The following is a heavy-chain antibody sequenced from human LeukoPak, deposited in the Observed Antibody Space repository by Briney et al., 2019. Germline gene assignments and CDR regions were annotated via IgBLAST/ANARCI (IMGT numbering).Heavy chain of an antibody. Sequence: GGSLTLSCAASGFTVSSNYMSWGRQGPGKGLECVSVIFYDCDTYYSDSVKGRFAISRDNSKNKLYLHVESPTPDDTTGNYFAKGSGYAAQHYYYYMDVWGKGPTVTLPS. J-gene: IGHJ6*03. CDR1: GFTVSSNY. CDR3: AKGSGYAAQHYYYYMDV. D-gene: IGHD5-12*01. CDR2: IFYDCDT. V-gene: IGHV3-53*05.